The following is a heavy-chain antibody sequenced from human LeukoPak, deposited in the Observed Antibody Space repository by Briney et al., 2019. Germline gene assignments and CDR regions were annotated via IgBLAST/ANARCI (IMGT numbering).Heavy chain of an antibody. CDR2: IDPEDGET. D-gene: IGHD6-13*01. CDR3: ATVGIAADRWFDP. Sequence: GASVKVSCTASGYTLTNFSMHWVRQAPGKGLEWMGGIDPEDGETIYAQTFQGRVTMTEDTSTDTAYMELSSLRSEDTAVYYCATVGIAADRWFDPWGQGTLVTVSS. J-gene: IGHJ5*02. V-gene: IGHV1-24*01. CDR1: GYTLTNFS.